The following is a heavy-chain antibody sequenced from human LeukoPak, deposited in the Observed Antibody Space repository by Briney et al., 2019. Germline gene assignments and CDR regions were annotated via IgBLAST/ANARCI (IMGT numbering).Heavy chain of an antibody. CDR1: GYTFTGYY. J-gene: IGHJ5*02. Sequence: ASVKVSCKASGYTFTGYYMHWVRQAPGQGLEWMGWMNPNSGNTGYAQKFQGRVTMTRNTSISTAYMELSSLRSEDTAVYYCARGLRLWFGELLGFRWFDPWGQGTLVTVSS. D-gene: IGHD3-10*01. CDR2: MNPNSGNT. CDR3: ARGLRLWFGELLGFRWFDP. V-gene: IGHV1-8*02.